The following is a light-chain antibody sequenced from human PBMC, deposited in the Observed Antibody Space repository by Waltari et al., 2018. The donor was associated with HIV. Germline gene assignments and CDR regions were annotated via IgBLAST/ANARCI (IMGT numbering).Light chain of an antibody. CDR2: EVS. Sequence: QSALTQPPSASGSPGQSVTISCTGTSSDVGGYNYVSWYQQHPGKAPKLMIYEVSKRPSGVPDRFFGSKSGNTASLTVSGLQAEDEADYYCSSYAGSNLVVFGGGTKLTVL. CDR3: SSYAGSNLVV. V-gene: IGLV2-8*01. J-gene: IGLJ2*01. CDR1: SSDVGGYNY.